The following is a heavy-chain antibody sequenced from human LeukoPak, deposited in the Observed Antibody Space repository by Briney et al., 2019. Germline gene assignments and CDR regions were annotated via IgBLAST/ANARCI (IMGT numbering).Heavy chain of an antibody. CDR2: MNPNSGNT. Sequence: ASVKVSCKASGYTFTRSDINWVRQATGQGLEWMGWMNPNSGNTGYAQKFQGRVTMTRNTSISTVYMELSSLRSEDTAVYYCARGKWELPVPRAFDIWGQGTMVTVSS. CDR3: ARGKWELPVPRAFDI. CDR1: GYTFTRSD. D-gene: IGHD1-26*01. J-gene: IGHJ3*02. V-gene: IGHV1-8*01.